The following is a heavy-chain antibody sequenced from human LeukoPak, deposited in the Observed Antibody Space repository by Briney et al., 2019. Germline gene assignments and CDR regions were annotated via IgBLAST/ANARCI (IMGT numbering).Heavy chain of an antibody. CDR3: AKEKAGCFLGCGEFPPYGIDV. Sequence: QAGGSLRLSCAASGFTFSSYCMHWVRQAPGKGLEWVAVITYDGSNKYYADSVKGRFTISRDNSKNTLYLQMNSLRAEDTAVYYYAKEKAGCFLGCGEFPPYGIDVWGQGTTVTVSS. V-gene: IGHV3-30-3*02. CDR2: ITYDGSNK. J-gene: IGHJ6*02. CDR1: GFTFSSYC. D-gene: IGHD3-10*01.